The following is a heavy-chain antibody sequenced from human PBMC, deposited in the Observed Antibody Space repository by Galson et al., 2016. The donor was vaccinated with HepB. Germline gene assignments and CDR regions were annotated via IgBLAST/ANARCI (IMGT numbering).Heavy chain of an antibody. CDR2: IGHSGGYI. V-gene: IGHV3-23*01. Sequence: SLRLSCAASTFTFGSFAMSWVRQAPGKGLEWVSSIGHSGGYIYYADSVKGRFTISRDNSNNTLYLQMNSLRAGDTAVYYCARHPDYYDNSGYLDYWGQGTLVTVSS. CDR1: TFTFGSFA. D-gene: IGHD3-22*01. CDR3: ARHPDYYDNSGYLDY. J-gene: IGHJ4*02.